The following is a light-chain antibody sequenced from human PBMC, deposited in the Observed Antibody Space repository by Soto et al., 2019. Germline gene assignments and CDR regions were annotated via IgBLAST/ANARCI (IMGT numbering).Light chain of an antibody. Sequence: MWQSIAPLSVSPGERADLSCRASQSVSINLAWYQQKPGQAPRLLIYGASTRATGIPARFSGSGSGTEFTLTISSLQSEDFAVYYCLQYNKWPRTFGQGTKVDI. CDR1: QSVSIN. J-gene: IGKJ1*01. V-gene: IGKV3-15*01. CDR2: GAS. CDR3: LQYNKWPRT.